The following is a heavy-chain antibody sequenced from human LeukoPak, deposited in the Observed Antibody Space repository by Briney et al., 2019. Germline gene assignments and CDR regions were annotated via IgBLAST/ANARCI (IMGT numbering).Heavy chain of an antibody. CDR2: IRYDGSNK. V-gene: IGHV3-30*02. J-gene: IGHJ6*03. CDR1: GFTFSSYG. Sequence: GGSLRLSCAASGFTFSSYGMHWVRQAPGKGLEWVAFIRYDGSNKYYADSVKGRFTISRDNFKNALYLQMNSLRPEDTAVYSCAKDVSTASPYYYYMDVWGKGTTVTVSS. D-gene: IGHD4-17*01. CDR3: AKDVSTASPYYYYMDV.